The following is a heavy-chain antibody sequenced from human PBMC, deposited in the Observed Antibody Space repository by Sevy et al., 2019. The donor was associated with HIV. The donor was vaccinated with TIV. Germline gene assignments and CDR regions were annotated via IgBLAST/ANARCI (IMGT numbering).Heavy chain of an antibody. CDR1: GFTVSSNY. V-gene: IGHV3-66*01. CDR2: IYSGGST. D-gene: IGHD3-10*01. CDR3: ARVPFTMVRGVIALGYYGMDV. Sequence: GGSLRLSCAASGFTVSSNYMSWVRQAPGKGLEWVSVIYSGGSTYYADSVKGRFTISRDNSKKTLYLQMNSLRAEDTAVYYCARVPFTMVRGVIALGYYGMDVWGQGTTVTVSS. J-gene: IGHJ6*02.